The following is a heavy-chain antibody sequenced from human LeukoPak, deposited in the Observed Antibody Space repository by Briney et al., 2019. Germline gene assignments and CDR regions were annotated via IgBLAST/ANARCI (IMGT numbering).Heavy chain of an antibody. V-gene: IGHV3-9*01. J-gene: IGHJ4*02. D-gene: IGHD3-10*01. CDR3: AKDRVHYYGAGSHFDN. CDR2: LSWNSLNI. CDR1: GFTFEDYA. Sequence: GGSLRLSCAGSGFTFEDYAMHWVRQGPGKGLEWVAGLSWNSLNIVYADSVKGRFTVSRDNAQNTLFLQMNSLRPEDTAVYFCAKDRVHYYGAGSHFDNWGQGALVTVSS.